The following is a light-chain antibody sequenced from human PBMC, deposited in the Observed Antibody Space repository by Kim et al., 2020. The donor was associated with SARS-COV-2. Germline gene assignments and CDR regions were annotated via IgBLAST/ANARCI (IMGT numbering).Light chain of an antibody. CDR2: STS. J-gene: IGKJ4*01. CDR3: QQVNGYPPVT. CDR1: QGIKKY. V-gene: IGKV1-12*01. Sequence: SVGDRATITHRASQGIKKYLAWCQQKPEKAPKLLFYSTSTLHTGVPSRFAGFGSGTDFTLSIRSLQPEDFAGYYCQQVNGYPPVTFGGGTKGDIK.